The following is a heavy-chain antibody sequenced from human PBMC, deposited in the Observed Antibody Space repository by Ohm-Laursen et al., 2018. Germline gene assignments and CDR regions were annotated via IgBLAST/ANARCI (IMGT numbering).Heavy chain of an antibody. CDR2: ISGSGVST. Sequence: SLRLSCAASGFTLSSYAMSWVRQAPGKGLEWVSGISGSGVSTYYADSVKGRFTISRDNSKNTLYLQMNSLRAEDTAVYYCANEEQQLVLTYYFDYWGQGTLVTVSS. CDR1: GFTLSSYA. J-gene: IGHJ4*02. V-gene: IGHV3-23*01. D-gene: IGHD6-13*01. CDR3: ANEEQQLVLTYYFDY.